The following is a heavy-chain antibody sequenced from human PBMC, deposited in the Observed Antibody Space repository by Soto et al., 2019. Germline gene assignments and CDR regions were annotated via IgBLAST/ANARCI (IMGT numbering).Heavy chain of an antibody. CDR3: ARDFTFLEWSGGVGMDV. Sequence: SETLSLTCTVSGGSISSGGYYWSWIRQHPGKGLEWIGYIYYSGSTYYNPSLKSRVTISVDTSKNQFSLKLSSVTAADTAVYYCARDFTFLEWSGGVGMDVWGQGTTVTVSS. CDR1: GGSISSGGYY. V-gene: IGHV4-31*03. J-gene: IGHJ6*02. CDR2: IYYSGST. D-gene: IGHD3-3*01.